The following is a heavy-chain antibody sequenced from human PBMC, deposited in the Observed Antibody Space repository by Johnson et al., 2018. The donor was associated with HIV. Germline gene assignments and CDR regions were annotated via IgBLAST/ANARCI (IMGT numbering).Heavy chain of an antibody. V-gene: IGHV3-20*04. CDR2: INWNGGST. J-gene: IGHJ3*02. Sequence: EVQLVESGGGLIQPGGSLRLSCAAPGFTVSSNYMSWVRQAPGKGLEWVSGINWNGGSTSYADPVKGRFTISRDNAKNSLYLQMNSLRAEDTALYYCARDTAHCSGGRCYSGTFDIWGQGTMVTVSS. D-gene: IGHD2-15*01. CDR3: ARDTAHCSGGRCYSGTFDI. CDR1: GFTVSSNY.